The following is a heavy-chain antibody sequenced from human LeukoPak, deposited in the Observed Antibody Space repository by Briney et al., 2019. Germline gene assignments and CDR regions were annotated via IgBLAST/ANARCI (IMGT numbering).Heavy chain of an antibody. CDR3: ARHEYSGSYYGLSWFDP. Sequence: SETLSLTCTVSGGSISSSGYYWGWIRQPPGKGLEWIASIYYSGSTYYNPSLKSRVTISVDTSKNQLSLKLSSLTAADKAVYYCARHEYSGSYYGLSWFDPWGQGTLVTVSS. J-gene: IGHJ5*02. CDR2: IYYSGST. CDR1: GGSISSSGYY. V-gene: IGHV4-39*01. D-gene: IGHD1-26*01.